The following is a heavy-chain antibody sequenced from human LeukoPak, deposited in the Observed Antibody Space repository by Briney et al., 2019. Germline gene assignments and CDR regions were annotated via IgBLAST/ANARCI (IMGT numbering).Heavy chain of an antibody. D-gene: IGHD6-13*01. CDR1: GGSISSYY. J-gene: IGHJ4*02. Sequence: SETLSLTCTVSGGSISSYYWSWIRQPPGKGLEWIGYIYYSGSTNYNPSLKSRVTISVDTSKNQFSLKLSSVTAADTAVYYCARSIVAAAGTGLDYWGQGTLVTVSS. CDR2: IYYSGST. CDR3: ARSIVAAAGTGLDY. V-gene: IGHV4-59*01.